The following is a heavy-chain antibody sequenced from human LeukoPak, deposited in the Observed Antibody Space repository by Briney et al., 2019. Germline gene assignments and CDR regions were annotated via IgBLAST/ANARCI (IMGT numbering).Heavy chain of an antibody. V-gene: IGHV3-21*01. CDR3: ARDKQQLVFDY. J-gene: IGHJ4*02. CDR1: GFTFSSYS. Sequence: GGSLRLSCAASGFTFSSYSMNWVRQAPGKGLEWVSSISSGSSYIYYADSVKGRFTISRDNAKNSLYLQMNSLRAEDTAVYYCARDKQQLVFDYWGQGTLVTVSS. D-gene: IGHD6-13*01. CDR2: ISSGSSYI.